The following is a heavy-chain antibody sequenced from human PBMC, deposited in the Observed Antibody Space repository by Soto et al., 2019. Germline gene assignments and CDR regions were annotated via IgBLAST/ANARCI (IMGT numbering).Heavy chain of an antibody. D-gene: IGHD3-3*01. CDR2: ISSSSSYI. V-gene: IGHV3-21*01. CDR3: ARVGRITIFGVVIHSDNWFDP. J-gene: IGHJ5*02. CDR1: GFTFSSYS. Sequence: GGSLRLSCAASGFTFSSYSMNWVRQAPGKGLEWVSSISSSSSYIYYADSVKGRFTISRDNAKNSLYLQMNSLRAEDTAVYYCARVGRITIFGVVIHSDNWFDPWAREPWSPSPQ.